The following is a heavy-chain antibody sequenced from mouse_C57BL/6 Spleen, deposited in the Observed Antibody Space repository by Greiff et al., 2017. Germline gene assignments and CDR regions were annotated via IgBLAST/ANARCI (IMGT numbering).Heavy chain of an antibody. J-gene: IGHJ4*01. Sequence: EVQLVESGGGLVQPKGSLKLSCAASGFSSNTYAMHWVRQAPGKGLEWVTRIRSKSNTYATYYADSVKDRISISRDDSYSMLYLQMNNLKTEYTAMYDWVGSFCGITSYAMDYWGQGTSVTVSS. D-gene: IGHD1-1*01. V-gene: IGHV10-1*01. CDR1: GFSSNTYA. CDR3: VGSFCGITSYAMDY. CDR2: IRSKSNTYAT.